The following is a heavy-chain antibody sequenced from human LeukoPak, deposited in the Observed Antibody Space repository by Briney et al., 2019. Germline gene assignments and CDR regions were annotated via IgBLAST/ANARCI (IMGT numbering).Heavy chain of an antibody. CDR3: AKVMDRDIVATIRLGSQYYFDY. V-gene: IGHV3-7*01. Sequence: GGSLRLSCAASGFTFSTYWMSWVRQAPGKGLEWVANIKQDGSEKYYVDSVKGRFTISRDNSKNTLYLQLNSLRAEDTAVYYCAKVMDRDIVATIRLGSQYYFDYWGQGTLVTVSS. D-gene: IGHD5-12*01. J-gene: IGHJ4*02. CDR2: IKQDGSEK. CDR1: GFTFSTYW.